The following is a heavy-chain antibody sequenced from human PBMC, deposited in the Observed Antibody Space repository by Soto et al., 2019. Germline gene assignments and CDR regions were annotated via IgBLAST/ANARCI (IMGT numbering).Heavy chain of an antibody. V-gene: IGHV4-59*01. J-gene: IGHJ6*02. CDR1: GGHISEDY. CDR3: AREARGVSSGMDV. Sequence: PSETLSLTCTVSGGHISEDYWSWIRHPPGKGLEWIGHLSHSGSTNYTQSLKSRVTISGDTSKSQFSLKLSSVTSADTAVYYCAREARGVSSGMDVWGQGTTVTVSS. D-gene: IGHD3-10*01. CDR2: LSHSGST.